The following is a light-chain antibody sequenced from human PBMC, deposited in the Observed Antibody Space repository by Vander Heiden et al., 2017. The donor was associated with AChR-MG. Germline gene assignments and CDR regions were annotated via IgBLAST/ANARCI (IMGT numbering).Light chain of an antibody. CDR3: QQYNSYWT. Sequence: DIQMTQSPSTLSASVGDRVTITCRASQSIGYLLAWYQQKPGKAPKLLIYKASTLESGVPSRFSGSGSGTEFTLTIRSLQPVDFATYYCQQYNSYWTFGQGTKVEIK. CDR1: QSIGYL. V-gene: IGKV1-5*03. J-gene: IGKJ1*01. CDR2: KAS.